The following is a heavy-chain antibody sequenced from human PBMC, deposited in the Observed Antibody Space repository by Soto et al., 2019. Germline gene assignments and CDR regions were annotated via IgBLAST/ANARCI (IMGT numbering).Heavy chain of an antibody. V-gene: IGHV2-5*01. CDR3: AHTKDSSGFLTS. CDR2: IHWNDDK. Sequence: QITLKESGPTLVKPTQTLTLTCSFSGFSLSAYGVRVIWFRQPPGETLEWLALIHWNDDKRYSPYLKSRLTITKDTSKTQVVLTLTNLDPLDTGTYFSAHTKDSSGFLTSWGQGILVTVSS. CDR1: GFSLSAYGVR. J-gene: IGHJ5*02. D-gene: IGHD3-22*01.